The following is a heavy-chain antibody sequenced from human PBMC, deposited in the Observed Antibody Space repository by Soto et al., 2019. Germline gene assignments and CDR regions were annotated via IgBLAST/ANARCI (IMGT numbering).Heavy chain of an antibody. CDR1: GFSFSGYG. CDR2: ISYDGSKK. V-gene: IGHV3-30*18. D-gene: IGHD6-6*01. CDR3: AKDPYSSSSTVDY. Sequence: QVQLVESGGGVVQPGRSLRLSCAASGFSFSGYGMHWVRQAPGKGLEWVAVISYDGSKKYYADSVKGRFTISRDNSKNTLYLQMNSLRAEDTAVYYCAKDPYSSSSTVDYWGQGTLVTVS. J-gene: IGHJ4*02.